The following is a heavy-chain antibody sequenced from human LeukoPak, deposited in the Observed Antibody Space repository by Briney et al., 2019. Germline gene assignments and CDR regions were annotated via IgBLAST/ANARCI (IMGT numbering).Heavy chain of an antibody. V-gene: IGHV1-8*01. J-gene: IGHJ2*01. CDR1: GYTFTSYD. CDR3: TSGPPEWGFDL. CDR2: MSPNSGNT. D-gene: IGHD1-14*01. Sequence: ASVKVSCKASGYTFTSYDINWVRQATGQGLEWMGWMSPNSGNTGYAQKFQGRVTMTRDTSISTAYMELNRLRSEDTAVYYCTSGPPEWGFDLWGRGTLVTVSS.